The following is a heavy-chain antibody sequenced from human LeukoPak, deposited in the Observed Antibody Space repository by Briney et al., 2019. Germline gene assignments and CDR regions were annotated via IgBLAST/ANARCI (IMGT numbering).Heavy chain of an antibody. CDR3: ARDGRAGSLFAY. J-gene: IGHJ4*02. CDR2: SYYSGST. CDR1: GGFISYYY. V-gene: IGHV4-59*01. D-gene: IGHD6-19*01. Sequence: SETLSLTCTVSGGFISYYYWSWIRQPPGKGLEWIGYSYYSGSTNYKPSLKSRVTISVDTSKNQFSLKLSSVTAADTAIYYCARDGRAGSLFAYWGQGTLVTVSS.